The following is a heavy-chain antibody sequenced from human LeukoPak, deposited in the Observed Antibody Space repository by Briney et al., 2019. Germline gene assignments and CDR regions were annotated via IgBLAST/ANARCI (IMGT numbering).Heavy chain of an antibody. CDR3: ARAGAPYSSSWTEYYFDH. Sequence: PGGSLRLSCAASGFTFSDYWMNWVRQTPGKGLVWVSRINSDGSGTSYVDSVKGRFAISRDNAKNTLYLQMDNLRAEDSAVYYCARAGAPYSSSWTEYYFDHWGQGTLVTVSS. CDR1: GFTFSDYW. D-gene: IGHD6-13*01. J-gene: IGHJ4*02. V-gene: IGHV3-74*01. CDR2: INSDGSGT.